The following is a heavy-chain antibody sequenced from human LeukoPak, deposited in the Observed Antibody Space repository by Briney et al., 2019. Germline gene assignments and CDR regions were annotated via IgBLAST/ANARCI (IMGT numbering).Heavy chain of an antibody. CDR2: ISYDGSNK. V-gene: IGHV3-30-3*01. CDR1: GFTFSSYA. J-gene: IGHJ4*02. Sequence: GGSLRLSCAASGFTFSSYAMHWVRQAPGKGLEWAAVISYDGSNKYYADSVKGRFTISRDNSKNTLYLQMNGLRAEDTAVYYCARDSDDPPFDYWGQGTLVTVSS. D-gene: IGHD1-1*01. CDR3: ARDSDDPPFDY.